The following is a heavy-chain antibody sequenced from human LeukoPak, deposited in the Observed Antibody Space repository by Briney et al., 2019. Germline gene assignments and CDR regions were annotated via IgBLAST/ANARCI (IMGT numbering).Heavy chain of an antibody. CDR3: ARGPYYDILTGYYLYYYYYMDV. V-gene: IGHV1-8*01. J-gene: IGHJ6*03. D-gene: IGHD3-9*01. CDR1: GYTFTSYD. CDR2: MNPNSGNT. Sequence: ASVKVSCKASGYTFTSYDINWVRQATGQGLEWMGWMNPNSGNTGYAQKFQGRVTMTRNTSISTAYMELSSLRSEDTAVYYCARGPYYDILTGYYLYYYYYMDVWGKGTTVTISS.